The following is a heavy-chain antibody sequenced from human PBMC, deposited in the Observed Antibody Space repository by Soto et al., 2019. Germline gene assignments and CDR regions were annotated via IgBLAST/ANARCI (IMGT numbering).Heavy chain of an antibody. J-gene: IGHJ1*01. CDR1: GFTFNSYA. V-gene: IGHV3-23*01. CDR3: AGLVVVETGGPKYFHH. D-gene: IGHD2-8*02. CDR2: ISGSGGTT. Sequence: EVQLLESGGGLEQPGGSLRVSCAASGFTFNSYAMSWVRQAPGKGLEWVASISGSGGTTYYADSVKGRFTISRENSKNTLYLQMDSLRVEDTAVYYCAGLVVVETGGPKYFHHWGQGTLVTVSS.